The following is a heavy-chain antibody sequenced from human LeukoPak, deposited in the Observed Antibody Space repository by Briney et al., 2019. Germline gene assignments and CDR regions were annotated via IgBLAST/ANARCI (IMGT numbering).Heavy chain of an antibody. V-gene: IGHV3-48*01. CDR1: GFTFIDYS. CDR3: VRGPAVADYFYYYHMDV. Sequence: GGSLRLSCVVSGFTFIDYSMNWVRQAPGKGLEWVSYISTSSWTIYYADSVKGRFTISRDNARNSLYLQMNSLRVEDTAVYYCVRGPAVADYFYYYHMDVWGKGTTVTVSS. J-gene: IGHJ6*03. CDR2: ISTSSWTI. D-gene: IGHD6-19*01.